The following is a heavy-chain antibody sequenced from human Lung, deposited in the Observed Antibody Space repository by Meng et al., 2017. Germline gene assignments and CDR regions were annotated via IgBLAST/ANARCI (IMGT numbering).Heavy chain of an antibody. Sequence: VGSGGGLARAGGSFRLSFVASGFSFTDAWMSWVRQAPGKGLEWVGRIKSNSDGGTTDYAAPVKGRFTISRDDSKNTLYLQMNSLITEDTAVYFCATGAAAADHWGQGTLVTVSS. D-gene: IGHD6-13*01. CDR2: IKSNSDGGTT. J-gene: IGHJ4*02. CDR3: ATGAAAADH. CDR1: GFSFTDAW. V-gene: IGHV3-15*01.